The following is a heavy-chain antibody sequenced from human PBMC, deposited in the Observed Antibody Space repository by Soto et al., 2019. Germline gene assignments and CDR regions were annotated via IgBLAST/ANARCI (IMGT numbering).Heavy chain of an antibody. V-gene: IGHV3-23*01. Sequence: GGSLRLSCAASGFTFSSYAMSWVRQAPGKGLEWVSAISGSGDSTYYADSVKGRFTISRANSKNTLYLQMNSLRAEDTAVYYCAKELGSSAKYYYYYMDVWGKGTTVTVSS. CDR3: AKELGSSAKYYYYYMDV. CDR1: GFTFSSYA. D-gene: IGHD6-6*01. CDR2: ISGSGDST. J-gene: IGHJ6*03.